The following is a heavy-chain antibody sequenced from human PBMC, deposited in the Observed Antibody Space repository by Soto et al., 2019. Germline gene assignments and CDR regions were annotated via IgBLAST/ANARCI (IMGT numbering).Heavy chain of an antibody. V-gene: IGHV4-31*03. Sequence: QVQLQEPGPGLVKPSQTLSLTCTVSGGSISSGGYYWNWIRQHPGKSLEWIGYIYYSGITYYNPSRKSRVTISVDTSKNQFTLKLSSVPAADAAVYYCAREPLTWVQGTLVTVSS. CDR3: AREPLT. J-gene: IGHJ4*02. CDR1: GGSISSGGYY. CDR2: IYYSGIT.